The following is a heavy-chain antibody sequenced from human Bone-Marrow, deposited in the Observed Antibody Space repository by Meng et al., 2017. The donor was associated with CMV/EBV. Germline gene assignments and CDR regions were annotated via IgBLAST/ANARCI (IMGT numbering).Heavy chain of an antibody. J-gene: IGHJ4*02. CDR3: ARINRYSGYDLGDD. D-gene: IGHD5-12*01. Sequence: GESLKISCKSSGYNFTKYWIGWVRQMPGKGLEWMGIIYPGDSDTRYSPSFQGQVTISADKSISTAYLQWSSLKASDTAMYYCARINRYSGYDLGDDWGQGTLVTVSS. CDR2: IYPGDSDT. V-gene: IGHV5-51*01. CDR1: GYNFTKYW.